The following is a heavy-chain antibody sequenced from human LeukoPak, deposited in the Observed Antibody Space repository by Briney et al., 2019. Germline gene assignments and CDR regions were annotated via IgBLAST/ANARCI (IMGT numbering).Heavy chain of an antibody. CDR3: ARDIGPYHSNVYYDAFDV. D-gene: IGHD3-22*01. CDR2: IRQDGNEK. CDR1: GFTFSSYA. Sequence: GRSLRLSCAASGFTFSSYAMHWVRQAPGKGLEWVANIRQDGNEKNYVDSVKGRFTISRDNSRNSLYLQMNNLRAEDTAVYYCARDIGPYHSNVYYDAFDVWGPGTTVTVSS. V-gene: IGHV3-7*01. J-gene: IGHJ3*01.